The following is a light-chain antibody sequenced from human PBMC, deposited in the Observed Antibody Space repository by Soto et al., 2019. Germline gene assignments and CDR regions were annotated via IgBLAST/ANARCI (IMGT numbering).Light chain of an antibody. Sequence: EIVLTQSPGTLSLSPGERATLSCRASQSVSNNYLAWYQQKPGQSPRLVVYSGYKRATGIPARFSGSGYGTDFTLTISGLEIEDFEIYYCQQRYSWLRAFGHGTKVDIK. CDR1: QSVSNNY. J-gene: IGKJ1*01. CDR3: QQRYSWLRA. V-gene: IGKV3D-20*02. CDR2: SGY.